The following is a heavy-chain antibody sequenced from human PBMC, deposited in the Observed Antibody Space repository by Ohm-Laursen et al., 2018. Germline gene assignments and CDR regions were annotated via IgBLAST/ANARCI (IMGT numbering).Heavy chain of an antibody. CDR3: ATVRVTNFFDY. CDR1: GFTFSNAW. CDR2: IKSTTDGGTT. V-gene: IGHV3-15*01. D-gene: IGHD4-17*01. J-gene: IGHJ4*02. Sequence: SLRLSCAASGFTFSNAWMTWVRQAPGKGLEWLGGIKSTTDGGTTDYAAPVKGRFTLSRDDSQHTLYLQMNSLNTEDTAVYYCATVRVTNFFDYWGRGTLVTVSS.